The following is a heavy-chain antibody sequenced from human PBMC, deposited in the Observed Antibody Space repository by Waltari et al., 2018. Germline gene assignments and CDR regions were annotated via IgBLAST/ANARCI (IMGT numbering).Heavy chain of an antibody. D-gene: IGHD2-15*01. CDR3: ARGDIVIVPAADNWFDP. CDR1: GYTFITEG. CDR2: INTNTGKP. V-gene: IGHV7-4-1*02. J-gene: IGHJ5*02. Sequence: QVQLVQYGSEMKKPGASVKVSCKASGYTFITEGVNSVRQAPGQGLEWMGWINTNTGKPTYAQGFTGRFVFSSDTSVNTAYLQISNLKTEDTAVYYCARGDIVIVPAADNWFDPWGQGTLVTVSS.